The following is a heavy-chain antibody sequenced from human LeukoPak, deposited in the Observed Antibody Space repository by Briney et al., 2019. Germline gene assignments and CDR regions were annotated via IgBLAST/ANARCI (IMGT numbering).Heavy chain of an antibody. Sequence: GGSLRLSCAASGFTFSTFAMSWVRQDPGRGLEWVSSITGAGSTTYYPESVKGRFTISRDNSKNTLYLQMNSLRVEDTAVYFCVRDRNYFEALQRSYWGQGTLVAVSS. CDR3: VRDRNYFEALQRSY. V-gene: IGHV3-23*01. CDR2: ITGAGSTT. D-gene: IGHD1-7*01. CDR1: GFTFSTFA. J-gene: IGHJ4*02.